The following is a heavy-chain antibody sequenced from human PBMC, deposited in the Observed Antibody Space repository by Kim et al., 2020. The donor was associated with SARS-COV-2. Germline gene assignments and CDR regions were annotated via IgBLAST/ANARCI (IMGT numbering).Heavy chain of an antibody. Sequence: GGSLRLSCAASGFTFSSYAMHWVRQAPGKGLEWVAVISYDGSNKYYADSVKGRFTISRDNSKNTLYLQMNSLRAEDTAVYYCARDSSSWLGDIVFDYWG. J-gene: IGHJ4*01. CDR1: GFTFSSYA. CDR3: ARDSSSWLGDIVFDY. D-gene: IGHD6-13*01. V-gene: IGHV3-30*04. CDR2: ISYDGSNK.